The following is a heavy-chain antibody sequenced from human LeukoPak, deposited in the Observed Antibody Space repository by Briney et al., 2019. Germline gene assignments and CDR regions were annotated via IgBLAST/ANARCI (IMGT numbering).Heavy chain of an antibody. V-gene: IGHV4-59*08. Sequence: SETLSLTCTVSGGSITSFYWSWIRQPPGTGLEWIGNFFHSGSTDYNPSLKGRVTISVDTPKNQFSLKLSSVTAADTAVYYCARHNREYASDSPLDYWGQGTLVTVSS. D-gene: IGHD1-14*01. CDR2: FFHSGST. CDR1: GGSITSFY. J-gene: IGHJ4*02. CDR3: ARHNREYASDSPLDY.